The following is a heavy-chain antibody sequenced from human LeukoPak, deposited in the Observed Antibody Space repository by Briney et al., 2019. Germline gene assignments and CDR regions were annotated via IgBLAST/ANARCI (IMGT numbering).Heavy chain of an antibody. Sequence: SETLSLTCTVSGGSISSYYWSWIRQPPGKGLEWIGYIYYSGSTNYNPSLKSRVTISVDTSKNQFSLKLSSVTAADTAVYYCARALSYYDSSVGYWGQGTLVTVSS. J-gene: IGHJ4*02. CDR2: IYYSGST. D-gene: IGHD3-22*01. CDR3: ARALSYYDSSVGY. CDR1: GGSISSYY. V-gene: IGHV4-59*01.